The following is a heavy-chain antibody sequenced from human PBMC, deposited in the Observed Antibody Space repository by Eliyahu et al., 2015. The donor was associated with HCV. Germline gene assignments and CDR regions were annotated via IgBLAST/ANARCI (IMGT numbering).Heavy chain of an antibody. J-gene: IGHJ6*02. D-gene: IGHD6-6*01. Sequence: EVQLVETGGGLIQPGGSLRLSCAASGFXVSSNYXSWVRQAPGKGLEWVSVIYSGGSTYYADSVKGRFTISRDNSKNTLYLQMNSLRAEDTAVYYCARDIVSGYSSSSYYYYGMDVWGQGTTVTVSS. CDR3: ARDIVSGYSSSSYYYYGMDV. V-gene: IGHV3-53*02. CDR1: GFXVSSNY. CDR2: IYSGGST.